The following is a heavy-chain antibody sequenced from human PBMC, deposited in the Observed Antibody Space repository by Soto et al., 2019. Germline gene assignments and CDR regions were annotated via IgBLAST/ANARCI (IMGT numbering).Heavy chain of an antibody. CDR2: ISAYNGNT. CDR3: ARDAAVGLFDY. Sequence: QVQLVQSGAEVKKPGASVKVSCKASGYTFTSYGISWVRQAPGQGLEWMGWISAYNGNTKYEQKLQGRLTMTTDTSTSSAYVELRSLRSDDTAVYYCARDAAVGLFDYWGQGTLVTVSS. CDR1: GYTFTSYG. J-gene: IGHJ4*02. D-gene: IGHD1-26*01. V-gene: IGHV1-18*01.